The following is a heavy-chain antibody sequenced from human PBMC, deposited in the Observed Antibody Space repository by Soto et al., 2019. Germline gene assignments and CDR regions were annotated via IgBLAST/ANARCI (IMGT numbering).Heavy chain of an antibody. CDR3: ARDLAAAAAQYRYYHYGMDV. D-gene: IGHD6-13*01. CDR1: GFTFSSYG. J-gene: IGHJ6*02. Sequence: QVQLVESGGGVVQPGRSLRLSCAASGFTFSSYGMHWVRQAPGKGLEWVAVIWYDGSNKYYADSVKGRFTISRDNSKNTLYLQMNSLRAEDTAVYYCARDLAAAAAQYRYYHYGMDVWGQGTTVTVSS. V-gene: IGHV3-33*01. CDR2: IWYDGSNK.